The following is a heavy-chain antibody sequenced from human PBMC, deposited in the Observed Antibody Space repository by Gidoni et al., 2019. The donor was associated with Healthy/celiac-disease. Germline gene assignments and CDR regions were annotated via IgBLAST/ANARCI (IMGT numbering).Heavy chain of an antibody. CDR3: AKVGCSSTSCPGFDY. CDR2: ISYDGSNK. J-gene: IGHJ4*02. V-gene: IGHV3-30*18. Sequence: QVQLVESGGGVVQPGRSLRLSCAASGVPFLTYGMHWVRQAPGKGLGGVSVISYDGSNKSYADSVKGRFTISRDNSKNTLYLQMNSLRAEDTAVYYCAKVGCSSTSCPGFDYWGQGTLVTVSS. CDR1: GVPFLTYG. D-gene: IGHD2-2*01.